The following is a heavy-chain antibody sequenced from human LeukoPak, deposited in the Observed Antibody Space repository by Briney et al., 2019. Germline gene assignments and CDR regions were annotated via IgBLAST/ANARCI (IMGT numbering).Heavy chain of an antibody. Sequence: ASVKVSCKASGGTFSSYAISWVRQAPGQGLEWMGWISAYNGNTNYAQKLQGRVTMTTDTSTSTAYMELRSLRSDDTAVYYCARVWLRVHYHDYWGQGTLVTVSS. V-gene: IGHV1-18*01. CDR1: GGTFSSYA. CDR3: ARVWLRVHYHDY. D-gene: IGHD1-1*01. CDR2: ISAYNGNT. J-gene: IGHJ4*02.